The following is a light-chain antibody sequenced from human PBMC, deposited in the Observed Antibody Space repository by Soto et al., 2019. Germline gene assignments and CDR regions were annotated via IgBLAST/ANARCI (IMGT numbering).Light chain of an antibody. CDR1: QSLLHSNGYNY. CDR2: LGS. Sequence: DIVMTQSPLSLPVTPGEPASISCRSSQSLLHSNGYNYLDWYLQKPGQSPQLLIYLGSTRASGVPDRFSGSGSGTDFTLKISRVEAEDVGVYYCMQALQTPPSFGQGTKLGIK. CDR3: MQALQTPPS. V-gene: IGKV2-28*01. J-gene: IGKJ2*01.